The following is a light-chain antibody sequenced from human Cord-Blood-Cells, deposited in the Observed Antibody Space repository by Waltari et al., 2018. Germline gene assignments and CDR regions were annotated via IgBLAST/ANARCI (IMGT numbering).Light chain of an antibody. Sequence: EIVLTQSPGTLSLSPGERATLSCRASQSVSSSYLAWYQQKPGQAPRLLIYGASSRATGIPYRFSGSWSGTDFTLTISRLEPEDFAVYYWQQYGSSPRTFVQGTKVEIK. CDR1: QSVSSSY. CDR3: QQYGSSPRT. J-gene: IGKJ1*01. V-gene: IGKV3-20*01. CDR2: GAS.